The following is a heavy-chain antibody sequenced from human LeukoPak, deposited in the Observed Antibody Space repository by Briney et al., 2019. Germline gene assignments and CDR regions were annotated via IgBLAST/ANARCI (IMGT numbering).Heavy chain of an antibody. CDR3: ARGYYDILTGYYIGAFDI. J-gene: IGHJ3*02. CDR2: IYTSGST. D-gene: IGHD3-9*01. Sequence: SQTLSLTCTVSGGSISSGSYYWSWIRQPAGKGLEWIGRIYTSGSTNYNPSLKSRVTISVDTSKNQFSLKLSSVTAADTAVYYCARGYYDILTGYYIGAFDIWGQGTMVTVSS. CDR1: GGSISSGSYY. V-gene: IGHV4-61*02.